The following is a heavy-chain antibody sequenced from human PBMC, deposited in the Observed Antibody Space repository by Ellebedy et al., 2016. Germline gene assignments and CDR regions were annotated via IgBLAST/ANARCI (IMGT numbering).Heavy chain of an antibody. CDR3: AKEEDLQPFFDY. Sequence: GESLKISCAASGFTFSSYAMSWVRQAPGKGLEWVSAISGSGGSTYYADSVKGRFTTSRDNSKNTLYLQMNSLRAEDTAVYYCAKEEDLQPFFDYWGQGTLVTVSS. D-gene: IGHD5-18*01. J-gene: IGHJ4*02. CDR1: GFTFSSYA. CDR2: ISGSGGST. V-gene: IGHV3-23*01.